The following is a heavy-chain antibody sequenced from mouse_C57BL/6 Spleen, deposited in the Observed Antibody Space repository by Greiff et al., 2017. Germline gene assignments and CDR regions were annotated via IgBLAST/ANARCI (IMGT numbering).Heavy chain of an antibody. CDR2: IRSKSSNYAT. Sequence: EVQLVESGGGLVQPKGSLKLSCAASGFTFNTYAMHWVRQAPGKGLEWVARIRSKSSNYATFYADSMKDRFTISRDDSQSMLYLQMNNLKTEDTAMYYCVSSNWDVGYFDVWGTGTTVTVSS. CDR3: VSSNWDVGYFDV. V-gene: IGHV10-3*01. CDR1: GFTFNTYA. J-gene: IGHJ1*03. D-gene: IGHD4-1*01.